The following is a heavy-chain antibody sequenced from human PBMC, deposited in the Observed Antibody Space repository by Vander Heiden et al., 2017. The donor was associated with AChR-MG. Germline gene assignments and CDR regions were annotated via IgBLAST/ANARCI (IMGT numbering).Heavy chain of an antibody. CDR2: IYIDGSP. V-gene: IGHV3-53*01. D-gene: IGHD3-16*02. J-gene: IGHJ4*02. Sequence: EVQLVESGGGLIQPGGSLRLSCAASGFSVSRNHMSWVRQAPGKGLEWVSAIYIDGSPKYAADTVKGRFTISRDTSKNTLHLQMSSLRAEDTAVYYCITFGGVVAPGYSGQGTLVTVSS. CDR1: GFSVSRNH. CDR3: ITFGGVVAPGY.